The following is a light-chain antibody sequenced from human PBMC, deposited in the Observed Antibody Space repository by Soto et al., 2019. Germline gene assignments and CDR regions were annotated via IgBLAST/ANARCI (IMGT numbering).Light chain of an antibody. CDR1: QSISSY. CDR2: AAS. J-gene: IGKJ1*01. Sequence: DTHMSQSPSSLSSSVGDRVTVTFRASQSISSYLNWDQQKPGKAPKLLIYAASTLQFGVPSRFSGSGSGTDFTLTISSLQPEDFATYYCQQSYRSPTFGRGTKVDI. CDR3: QQSYRSPT. V-gene: IGKV1-39*01.